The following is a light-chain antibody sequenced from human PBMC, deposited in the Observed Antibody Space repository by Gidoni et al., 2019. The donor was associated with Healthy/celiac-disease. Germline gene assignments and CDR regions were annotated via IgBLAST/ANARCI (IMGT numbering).Light chain of an antibody. CDR2: DAS. V-gene: IGKV3-11*01. CDR3: QHRNAGYT. J-gene: IGKJ2*01. CDR1: QSVSSY. Sequence: EIVLTQSPATLALSPGERATLSCRASQSVSSYLAWYQQKAGQAPRLLIYDASNRATGIPARFSGSGSGTDFIPTISILAPEDFAVYYCQHRNAGYTFGQGTKLEIK.